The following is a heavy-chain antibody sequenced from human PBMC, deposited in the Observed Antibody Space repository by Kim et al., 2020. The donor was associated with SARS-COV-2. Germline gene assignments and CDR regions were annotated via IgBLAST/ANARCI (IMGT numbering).Heavy chain of an antibody. Sequence: APVKGRFTISRDDSKTTLYLQMNSLKTEDTAVYYCTTEGKYSSGWYGMDVWGQGTTVTVSS. V-gene: IGHV3-15*01. J-gene: IGHJ6*02. CDR3: TTEGKYSSGWYGMDV. D-gene: IGHD6-19*01.